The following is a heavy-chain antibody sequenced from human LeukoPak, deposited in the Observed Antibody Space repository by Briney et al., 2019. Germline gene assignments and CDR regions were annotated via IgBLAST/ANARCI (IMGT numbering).Heavy chain of an antibody. CDR3: ARGRGMNVVAPLDY. D-gene: IGHD2-15*01. CDR1: GGSISSSSYY. J-gene: IGHJ4*02. CDR2: IYYSGST. V-gene: IGHV4-39*07. Sequence: SETLSLTCTVSGGSISSSSYYWGWIRQPPGKGLEWIGSIYYSGSTYYNPSLKSRVTISVDTSKNQFSLKLSSVTAADTAVYYCARGRGMNVVAPLDYWGQGTLVTVSS.